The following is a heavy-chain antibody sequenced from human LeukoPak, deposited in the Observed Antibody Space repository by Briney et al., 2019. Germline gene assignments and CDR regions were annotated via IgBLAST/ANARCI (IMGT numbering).Heavy chain of an antibody. J-gene: IGHJ4*02. Sequence: ASVKVSCKASGYTFTSYYMHWVRQAPGQGLEWMGIINASGGSTSYAQKFQGRVTMTRDTTTSTVYMELSSLRSEDTPVYYCTAVAAADTFDYWGQGTLVTVSS. D-gene: IGHD6-13*01. CDR1: GYTFTSYY. V-gene: IGHV1-46*03. CDR2: INASGGST. CDR3: TAVAAADTFDY.